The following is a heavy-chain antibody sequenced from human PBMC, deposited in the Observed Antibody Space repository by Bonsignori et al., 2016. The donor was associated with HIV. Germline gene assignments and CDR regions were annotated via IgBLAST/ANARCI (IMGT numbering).Heavy chain of an antibody. J-gene: IGHJ3*02. CDR2: IFWNDDK. D-gene: IGHD6-6*01. Sequence: WIRQPPGKALECLALIFWNDDKYYSPSLKSRLTITKDTSKNQVVLTMTNMDPVDTATYYCAHWNRDSISSGAFDIWGQGTMVTVSS. V-gene: IGHV2-5*01. CDR3: AHWNRDSISSGAFDI.